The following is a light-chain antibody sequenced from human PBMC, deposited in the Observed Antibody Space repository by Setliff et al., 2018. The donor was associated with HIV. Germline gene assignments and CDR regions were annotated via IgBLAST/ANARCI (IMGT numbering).Light chain of an antibody. Sequence: QSVLTQPASVSGSPGQSITISCTGTSSDVGGYNSVSWYQQHPGKAPKLMIYEVSNLPSGVSNRFSGSKSGNTASLTISGLQAEDEADYYCSSYTSSNTLVFGTGTKVTVL. CDR2: EVS. CDR3: SSYTSSNTLV. J-gene: IGLJ1*01. CDR1: SSDVGGYNS. V-gene: IGLV2-14*01.